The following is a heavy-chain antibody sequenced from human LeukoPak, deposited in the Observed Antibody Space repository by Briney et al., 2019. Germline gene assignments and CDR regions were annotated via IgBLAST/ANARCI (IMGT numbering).Heavy chain of an antibody. D-gene: IGHD2/OR15-2a*01. J-gene: IGHJ6*02. CDR3: ATISPNYYYGMDV. V-gene: IGHV3-53*01. Sequence: GGSLRLSCAASGFTVSSNYMSWVRQAPGKGLEWVSVIYSGGSTYYADSVKGRFTISRDNSKNTLYLQMNSLRAEDTAVHYCATISPNYYYGMDVWGQGTTVTVSS. CDR2: IYSGGST. CDR1: GFTVSSNY.